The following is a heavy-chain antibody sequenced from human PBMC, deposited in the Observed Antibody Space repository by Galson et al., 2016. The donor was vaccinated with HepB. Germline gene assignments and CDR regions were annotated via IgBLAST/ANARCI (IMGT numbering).Heavy chain of an antibody. D-gene: IGHD1-26*01. CDR3: ARALRMVGASFDY. V-gene: IGHV1-58*01. CDR2: IVVGSGDT. Sequence: SVKVSCKASGFTFTNSAVQWVRQTRGQRLEWIGWIVVGSGDTNYAQNFQERVTITWDMSTNTAYMELSSLRSEDTAVYYCARALRMVGASFDYWGQGFLVTVSS. CDR1: GFTFTNSA. J-gene: IGHJ4*02.